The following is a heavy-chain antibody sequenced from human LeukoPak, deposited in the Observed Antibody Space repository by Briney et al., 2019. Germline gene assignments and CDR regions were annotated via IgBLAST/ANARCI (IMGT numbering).Heavy chain of an antibody. CDR3: ATGGYFFDY. Sequence: GGSLRLSCAGSGFTFSNAWMNWVRQAPGKGLEWVGRIKSKVDGGTTDYAAPVKGRFTISRDDSKNTVFLQVNSLQTEDTAVYFCATGGYFFDYWGQGTLVTVSS. CDR2: IKSKVDGGTT. J-gene: IGHJ4*02. CDR1: GFTFSNAW. D-gene: IGHD3-16*01. V-gene: IGHV3-15*01.